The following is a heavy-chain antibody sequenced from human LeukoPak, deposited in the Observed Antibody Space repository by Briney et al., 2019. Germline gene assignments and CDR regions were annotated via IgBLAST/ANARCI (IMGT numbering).Heavy chain of an antibody. CDR3: AGHKYLGY. J-gene: IGHJ4*02. V-gene: IGHV4-34*01. D-gene: IGHD2-2*01. Sequence: SETLSLTCAVYGGSFSGYYWSWIRQPPGKGLEWIGEINHSGSTNYNPSLKSRVTISVDTSKNQFSLKLSSVTAADTAVYYCAGHKYLGYWGQGTLVTVSS. CDR1: GGSFSGYY. CDR2: INHSGST.